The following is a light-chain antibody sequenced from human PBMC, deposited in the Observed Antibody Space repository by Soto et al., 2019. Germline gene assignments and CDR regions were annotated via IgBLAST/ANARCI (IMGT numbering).Light chain of an antibody. CDR3: CSYKSSSTLYV. J-gene: IGLJ1*01. V-gene: IGLV2-14*03. CDR2: DVT. CDR1: SSDIGAYNY. Sequence: QSVLTQPASVSGSPGQSITISCTGTSSDIGAYNYVSWHQQHPGKAPKLIIYDVTNRPAGISSRFSASKSGNTASLTISVLQAEDEADYYCCSYKSSSTLYVFGTGTKSPS.